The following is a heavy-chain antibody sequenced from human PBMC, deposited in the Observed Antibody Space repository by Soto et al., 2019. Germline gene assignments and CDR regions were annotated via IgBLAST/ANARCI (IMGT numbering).Heavy chain of an antibody. J-gene: IGHJ6*04. CDR3: ARGWFGPDV. CDR2: IDNAGTDS. D-gene: IGHD3-10*01. Sequence: EVQLVESGGGLVQPGGSLRLSCAASGFTLSGRSMHWVRQAPGKGLVWVSGIDNAGTDSTYADSVKGRFTSSRDNATNMLYLQMNSLGVEDRAVYYCARGWFGPDVWGKGTTVTVSS. CDR1: GFTLSGRS. V-gene: IGHV3-74*01.